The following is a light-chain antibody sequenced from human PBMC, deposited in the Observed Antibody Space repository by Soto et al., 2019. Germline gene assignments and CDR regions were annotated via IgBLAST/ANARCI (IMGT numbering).Light chain of an antibody. CDR1: SSNIGNNY. CDR2: DDS. J-gene: IGLJ7*01. CDR3: GTWDSSLSGIV. Sequence: QSVLTQPPSVSAAPGQKVTISCSGSSSNIGNNYVSWYQQLPGTAPKVLIYDDSKRPSGIPDRFSGSKSGTSATLGITGLQTGDEANYYCGTWDSSLSGIVFGGGTQLTV. V-gene: IGLV1-51*01.